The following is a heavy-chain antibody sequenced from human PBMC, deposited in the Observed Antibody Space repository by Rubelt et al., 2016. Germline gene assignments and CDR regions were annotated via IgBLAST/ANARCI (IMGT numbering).Heavy chain of an antibody. J-gene: IGHJ4*02. D-gene: IGHD1-26*01. V-gene: IGHV4-34*11. CDR3: ASGSYMPLDY. Sequence: QVQLQQWGAGLLKPSETLSLTCAVYGGSFSGYYWSWIRQPPGKGLECIGYIYYSGSTNYNPSLKSRVTISVDTSKNQFSLKLSSVTAADTAVYYCASGSYMPLDYWGQGTLVTVSS. CDR1: GGSFSGYY. CDR2: IYYSGST.